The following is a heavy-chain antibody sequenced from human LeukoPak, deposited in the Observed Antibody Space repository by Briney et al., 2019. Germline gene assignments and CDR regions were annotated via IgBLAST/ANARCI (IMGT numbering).Heavy chain of an antibody. CDR2: IRSRRYGGAT. D-gene: IGHD3-22*01. CDR1: GFTFRDYA. V-gene: IGHV3-49*04. CDR3: SRDNLYCDTSSCTDYYFYYMGV. Sequence: GGSLRLSCAASGFTFRDYAMSWVRQAPGKGLGWVGFIRSRRYGGATGYATSVKGRFSISRDDSKSIAYLQVNSLETEDTAVYYCSRDNLYCDTSSCTDYYFYYMGVWGKGTTVTVSS. J-gene: IGHJ6*03.